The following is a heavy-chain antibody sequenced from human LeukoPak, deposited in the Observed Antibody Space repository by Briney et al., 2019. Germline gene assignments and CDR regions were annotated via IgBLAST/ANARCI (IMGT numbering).Heavy chain of an antibody. CDR1: GFTFNRYW. J-gene: IGHJ4*02. Sequence: GGSLRLSCAASGFTFNRYWMHWVRQAPGEGPVWVAHILNDGGSTIYADSVKGRFTISRDNAKNTLSLQMNSLRAEDTAVYYCVRHNYGYDYWGQGTPVTVSS. CDR3: VRHNYGYDY. CDR2: ILNDGGST. D-gene: IGHD5-18*01. V-gene: IGHV3-74*01.